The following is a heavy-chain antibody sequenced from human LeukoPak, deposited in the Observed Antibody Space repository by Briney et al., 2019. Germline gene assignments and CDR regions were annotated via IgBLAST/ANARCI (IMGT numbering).Heavy chain of an antibody. Sequence: SETLSLTCTVSGASISSGGYYWNWIRQPPGKGLEWIGYIYYSRSTSYSPSLKSRLTISVDTSKNQFSLKLSSVTAADTAVYYCARDGYNSGYFDYWGQGTLVTVSP. CDR1: GASISSGGYY. CDR2: IYYSRST. CDR3: ARDGYNSGYFDY. D-gene: IGHD5-24*01. V-gene: IGHV4-30-4*01. J-gene: IGHJ4*02.